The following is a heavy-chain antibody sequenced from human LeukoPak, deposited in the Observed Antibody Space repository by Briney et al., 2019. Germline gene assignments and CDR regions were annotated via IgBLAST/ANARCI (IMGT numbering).Heavy chain of an antibody. V-gene: IGHV4-61*02. J-gene: IGHJ5*02. CDR2: MYIGGRT. Sequence: SQTLSLTCTVTGTSIRSGSYYWNWIRQAAGKGLEWIGRMYIGGRTTYNPSLKSRVTISLETTENQFSLKLSSVTAADTAVYYCARDFGAARSPNWFDPWGQGTLVTVSS. CDR1: GTSIRSGSYY. D-gene: IGHD6-6*01. CDR3: ARDFGAARSPNWFDP.